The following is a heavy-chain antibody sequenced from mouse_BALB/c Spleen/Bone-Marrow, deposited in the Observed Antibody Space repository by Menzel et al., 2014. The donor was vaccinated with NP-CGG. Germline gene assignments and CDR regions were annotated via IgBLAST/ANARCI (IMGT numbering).Heavy chain of an antibody. CDR3: TRSGGNYNFAY. V-gene: IGHV1S22*01. D-gene: IGHD2-1*01. CDR1: GYAFTSYW. CDR2: VYPGNDNS. J-gene: IGHJ3*01. Sequence: LQQSGSKLVRPGASVKLSCKASGYAFTSYWMHWVKQRHGQGLEWIGNVYPGNDNSNYDEKFKSKGTLTVDTSSSTAYMHLSSLTSEDSAVYYCTRSGGNYNFAYWGQGTLVTVSA.